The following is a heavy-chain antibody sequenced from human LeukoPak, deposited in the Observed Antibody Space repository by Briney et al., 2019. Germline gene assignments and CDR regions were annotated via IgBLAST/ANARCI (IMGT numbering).Heavy chain of an antibody. J-gene: IGHJ6*03. V-gene: IGHV3-48*01. CDR2: ITTTSSPI. CDR1: GFTLSSYS. D-gene: IGHD3-10*01. Sequence: GGSLRLSCAASGFTLSSYSMNWVRQAPGKGLEWLAYITTTSSPIYYADSVKGRFTISRDSPLYLQMNSLRAEDTAVYYCARSIIGDYYMDVWGKGTTVTVSS. CDR3: ARSIIGDYYMDV.